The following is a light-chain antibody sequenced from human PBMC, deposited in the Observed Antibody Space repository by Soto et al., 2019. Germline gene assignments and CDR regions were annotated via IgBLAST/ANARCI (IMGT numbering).Light chain of an antibody. CDR3: QQYGSSLIT. J-gene: IGKJ5*01. CDR2: GAS. CDR1: QSVSNNY. V-gene: IGKV3-20*01. Sequence: IVLTQSPGTLSLSQGERATLSCRASQSVSNNYLAWYQQKPGQAPRLLIYGASNRATGIPDRFSGSGSGTDFTLAISRLEPEDFAVYYCQQYGSSLITFGQGTRLEIK.